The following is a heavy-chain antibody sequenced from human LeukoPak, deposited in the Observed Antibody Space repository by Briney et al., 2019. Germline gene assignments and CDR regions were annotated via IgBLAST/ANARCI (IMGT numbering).Heavy chain of an antibody. CDR2: IYYSGST. CDR3: ASGDSNDY. J-gene: IGHJ4*02. CDR1: GGSISSSSYY. Sequence: KPSETLSLTCTVSGGSISSSSYYWGWIRQPPGKGLEWIGSIYYSGSTYYNPSLKSRVTISVDTSKNQFSLKLSSVTAADTAVYYCASGDSNDYWGQGTLVTVSS. D-gene: IGHD6-13*01. V-gene: IGHV4-39*07.